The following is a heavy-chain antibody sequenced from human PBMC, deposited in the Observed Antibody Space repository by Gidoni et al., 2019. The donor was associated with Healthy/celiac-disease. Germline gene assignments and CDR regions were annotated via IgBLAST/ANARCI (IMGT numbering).Heavy chain of an antibody. Sequence: QVQLQQWGAGLLKPSETMSLTCAVNGGSFSGYYWSWIRQPPGKGLEWIGEINHRGSTNSHPSLKIRVPISVDTSQNQFSLKLSSVTAADTAVYYCARVARLTGDAFDIWGQGTMVTVSS. D-gene: IGHD3-22*01. V-gene: IGHV4-34*01. CDR2: INHRGST. CDR1: GGSFSGYY. CDR3: ARVARLTGDAFDI. J-gene: IGHJ3*02.